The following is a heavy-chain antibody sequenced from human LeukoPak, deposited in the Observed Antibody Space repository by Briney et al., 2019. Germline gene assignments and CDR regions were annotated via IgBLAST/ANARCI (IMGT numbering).Heavy chain of an antibody. CDR2: ISYDGSNK. Sequence: GGSLRLSCAASGFTFSSYAMHWVRQAPGKGLEWVAVISYDGSNKYYADSVKGRFTISRDNSKNTLYLQMNSLRAEDTAVYYCARDDLVVVVAATLPGYMDVWGKGTTVPVSS. V-gene: IGHV3-30*04. CDR3: ARDDLVVVVAATLPGYMDV. CDR1: GFTFSSYA. D-gene: IGHD2-15*01. J-gene: IGHJ6*03.